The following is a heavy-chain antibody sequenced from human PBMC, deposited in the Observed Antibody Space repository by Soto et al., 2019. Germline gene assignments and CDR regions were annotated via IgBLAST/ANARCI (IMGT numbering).Heavy chain of an antibody. J-gene: IGHJ6*02. D-gene: IGHD3-10*01. CDR1: GYTFTGHY. V-gene: IGHV1-2*02. CDR3: ARDLCPLGSGSACPKYGIDV. CDR2: LKSDNGGA. Sequence: ASVKVSCKASGYTFTGHYMHWVRQVSGKGLEYLGWLKSDNGGAYFAPKFQGRVTFTRDTSTTTVYMELSGLRSDDTAVYFCARDLCPLGSGSACPKYGIDVWGQGTTVTVSS.